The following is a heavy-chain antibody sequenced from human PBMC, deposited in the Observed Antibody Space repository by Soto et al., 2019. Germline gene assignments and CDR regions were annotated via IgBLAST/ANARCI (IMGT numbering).Heavy chain of an antibody. CDR2: IYHSGST. V-gene: IGHV4-4*02. J-gene: IGHJ6*03. Sequence: QVQLQESGPGLVKPSGTLSLTCAVSSGSISSSNWWSWVRQPPGKGLEWIGEIYHSGSTNYNPSLKSRVTISVDKSKNQFSLKLSCVTAADTAVYYCARSGCSGGSCYSVYYYYYYMDVWGKGTTVTVSS. D-gene: IGHD2-15*01. CDR3: ARSGCSGGSCYSVYYYYYYMDV. CDR1: SGSISSSNW.